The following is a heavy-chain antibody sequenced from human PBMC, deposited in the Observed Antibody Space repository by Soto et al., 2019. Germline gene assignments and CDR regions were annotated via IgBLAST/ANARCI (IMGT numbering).Heavy chain of an antibody. CDR3: ARDGLSSSSSFDY. Sequence: EVQLVQSGAEVTKPGESLKISCKASGYSFTDYWIGWVRQMPGKGLGWMGIIYPGDPDTKYSPSFQGQVTMSADKSISTAYLQWNSLKASDTAMYYCARDGLSSSSSFDYWGQGTLVTVSS. D-gene: IGHD6-6*01. CDR1: GYSFTDYW. CDR2: IYPGDPDT. V-gene: IGHV5-51*01. J-gene: IGHJ4*02.